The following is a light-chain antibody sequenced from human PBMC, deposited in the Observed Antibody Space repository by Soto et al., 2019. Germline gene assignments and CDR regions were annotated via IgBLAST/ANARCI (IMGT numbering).Light chain of an antibody. Sequence: DLRMTQSPSSLSASVGDRVTITCRASQSISSYLNWYQQKPGKVPKLLISAASSLQSGVPSRFSGSGSGTDFTLTISSLQPEDFATYYCQQSYSTPLTFGPGTKMDIK. CDR2: AAS. V-gene: IGKV1-39*01. CDR3: QQSYSTPLT. J-gene: IGKJ3*01. CDR1: QSISSY.